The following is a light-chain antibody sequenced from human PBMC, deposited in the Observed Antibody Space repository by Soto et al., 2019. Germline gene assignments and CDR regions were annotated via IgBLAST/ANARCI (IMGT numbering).Light chain of an antibody. Sequence: DIQMTQSPSSLSASVGDRVTITCRASQSISSYLNWYQQKPGKAPKLLIYAASSLQSGVPSRFSGSGSGTEFTLTINSLQPDDFATYYCQQYKSYWTFGQGTKVDI. V-gene: IGKV1-39*01. CDR2: AAS. CDR3: QQYKSYWT. CDR1: QSISSY. J-gene: IGKJ1*01.